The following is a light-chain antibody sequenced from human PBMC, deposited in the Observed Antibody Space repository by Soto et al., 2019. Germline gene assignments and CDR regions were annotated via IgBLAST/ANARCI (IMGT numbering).Light chain of an antibody. J-gene: IGLJ1*01. Sequence: QSVLTQPASVSGSPGQSITISCTGTSSDVGGYNYVSWYQQHPGKAPKLMIYEVSNRPSGVSNRFSGSKSGNTASLTISGPQAEDEADYYCSSYTSSSTFFGTGTKVTVL. CDR1: SSDVGGYNY. CDR2: EVS. V-gene: IGLV2-14*01. CDR3: SSYTSSSTF.